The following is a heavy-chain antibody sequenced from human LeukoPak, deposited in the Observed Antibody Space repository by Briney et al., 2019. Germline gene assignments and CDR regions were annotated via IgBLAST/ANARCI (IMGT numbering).Heavy chain of an antibody. CDR2: ISGSGGST. CDR3: AKHGSWRVKNFDY. CDR1: GFTFSSYA. Sequence: PGGSLRLSCAASGFTFSSYAMSWVRQAPGKGLEWVSAISGSGGSTYYADSVKGRFTISRGNSKNTLYLQMNSLRAEDTAVYYCAKHGSWRVKNFDYWGQGTLVTVSS. V-gene: IGHV3-23*01. J-gene: IGHJ4*02. D-gene: IGHD6-13*01.